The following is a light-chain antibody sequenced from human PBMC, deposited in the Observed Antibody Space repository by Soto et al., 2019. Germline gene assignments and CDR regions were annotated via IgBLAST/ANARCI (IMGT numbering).Light chain of an antibody. CDR2: GAS. CDR3: QQYNNWPPYT. CDR1: QSISSN. V-gene: IGKV3-15*01. Sequence: EIVMTQSPATLSVSPGDRATVSCRASQSISSNLAWYQHKPGQAPRLLIYGASTRATGIPDRFSGSGSGAEFALTFNNLQSEDFAVYYCQQYNNWPPYTFGQGTKLEIK. J-gene: IGKJ2*01.